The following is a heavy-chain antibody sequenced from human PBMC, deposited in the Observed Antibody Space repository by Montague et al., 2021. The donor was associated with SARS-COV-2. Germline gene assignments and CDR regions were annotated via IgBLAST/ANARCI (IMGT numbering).Heavy chain of an antibody. D-gene: IGHD6-19*01. Sequence: SLRLSCAASGFTFGDYGMSWVRQAPGKGLEWVSGINWNGGSTGYADSVKGRFTISRDNAKNSLNLQMNSLRAEDTALYYCARVWDIAVAGYYYYYGMDVWGQGTTVTVSS. CDR2: INWNGGST. V-gene: IGHV3-20*04. CDR3: ARVWDIAVAGYYYYYGMDV. J-gene: IGHJ6*02. CDR1: GFTFGDYG.